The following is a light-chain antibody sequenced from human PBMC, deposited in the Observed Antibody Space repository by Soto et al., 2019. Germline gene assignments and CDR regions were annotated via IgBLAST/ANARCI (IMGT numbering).Light chain of an antibody. CDR1: QNVYNN. V-gene: IGKV3-11*01. CDR2: DAS. J-gene: IGKJ5*01. CDR3: QHRSIWPVA. Sequence: MAKTQSPATLSVSPWERAILFCRASQNVYNNLAWYQQKPGQAPRLLIFDASTRATGIPARFSGSGSETDFTLTISRLEPEDFAVYYCQHRSIWPVALGQGTGLEIK.